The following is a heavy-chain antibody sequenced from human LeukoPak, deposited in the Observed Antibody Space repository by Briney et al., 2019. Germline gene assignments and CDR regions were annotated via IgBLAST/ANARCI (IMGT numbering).Heavy chain of an antibody. CDR1: GGAMRRVQ. Sequence: PSETLSLACTVSGGAMRRVQSSVIRQPPGKGLEWIGYIYYSGSTNYNPSLKSRVTISVDTAKNQFSLKLSSVTAADTAVYYCARDLSRYSYGQQYHNHYYGMDVWDQRTTVAVSS. CDR2: IYYSGST. J-gene: IGHJ6*02. V-gene: IGHV4-59*01. D-gene: IGHD5-18*01. CDR3: ARDLSRYSYGQQYHNHYYGMDV.